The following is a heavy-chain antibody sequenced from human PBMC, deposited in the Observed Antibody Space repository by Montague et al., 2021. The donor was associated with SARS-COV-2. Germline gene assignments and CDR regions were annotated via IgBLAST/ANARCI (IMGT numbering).Heavy chain of an antibody. CDR3: VRHPHYDGFNGPPDF. Sequence: SETLSLTCTVSGVSVTDYYWSWIRQPPGKGLEWVGDVLYNKGTNFNPSLKSRVAISVDTSKNQFSLRLTSVTAADTAFYYFVRHPHYDGFNGPPDFWGQGTLVTVSS. D-gene: IGHD3-16*01. J-gene: IGHJ4*02. CDR2: VLYNKGT. CDR1: GVSVTDYY. V-gene: IGHV4-59*08.